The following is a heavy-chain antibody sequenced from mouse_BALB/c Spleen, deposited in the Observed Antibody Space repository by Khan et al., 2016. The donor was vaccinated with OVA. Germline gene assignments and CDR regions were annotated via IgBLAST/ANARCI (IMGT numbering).Heavy chain of an antibody. V-gene: IGHV14-3*02. CDR2: IDPANGDV. D-gene: IGHD2-10*01. CDR1: GFNIKDTY. J-gene: IGHJ3*01. CDR3: IRGAYSGLFAY. Sequence: IQLVQSGADFVKPGASVKLSCTASGFNIKDTYMHWINQRPQQGLVWIGRIDPANGDVRYDPKFQDKATIAADASSNTAYLQLSSLTSDDTAVYYCIRGAYSGLFAYWGQGTLVTVSA.